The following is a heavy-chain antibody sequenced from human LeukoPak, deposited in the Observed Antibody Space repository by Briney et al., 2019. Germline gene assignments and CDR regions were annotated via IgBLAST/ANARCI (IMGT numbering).Heavy chain of an antibody. CDR3: ARERGDLSYYDSSGSNWFDP. Sequence: GGSLRLSCAASGFTVSSNYMSWVRQAPGKGLEWVSVIYSGGSTYYADSVKGRFTISRDNSKNTLYLQMNSLRAEDTAVYYCARERGDLSYYDSSGSNWFDPWGQGALVTVSS. V-gene: IGHV3-66*01. CDR1: GFTVSSNY. CDR2: IYSGGST. D-gene: IGHD3-22*01. J-gene: IGHJ5*02.